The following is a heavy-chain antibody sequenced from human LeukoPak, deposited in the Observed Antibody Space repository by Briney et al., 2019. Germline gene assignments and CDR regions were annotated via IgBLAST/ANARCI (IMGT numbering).Heavy chain of an antibody. J-gene: IGHJ4*02. D-gene: IGHD5-18*01. CDR2: ITSSSGYI. CDR1: GFTFSSYS. V-gene: IGHV3-21*01. CDR3: ARYGYGFDY. Sequence: GGSLRLSCAVSGFTFSSYSMNWVRQAPGKGLEWVSSITSSSGYIYYADSVKGRFTISRDNAKNSLYLQMTSLRAQDTAVYYCARYGYGFDYWGQGTLVSVSS.